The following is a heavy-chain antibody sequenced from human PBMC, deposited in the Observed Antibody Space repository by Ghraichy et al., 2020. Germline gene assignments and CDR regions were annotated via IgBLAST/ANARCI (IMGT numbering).Heavy chain of an antibody. CDR3: ARGLERGFDY. CDR2: AYYRSKWNN. D-gene: IGHD1-1*01. Sequence: SQTLSLTCAISGDSVSTTTAAWHWIRQSPSRGLEWLGRAYYRSKWNNDYALFVKSRLTINPDTSKNQISLQLNSVTPDDTAMYYCARGLERGFDYWGQGTLVTVSS. CDR1: GDSVSTTTAA. V-gene: IGHV6-1*01. J-gene: IGHJ4*02.